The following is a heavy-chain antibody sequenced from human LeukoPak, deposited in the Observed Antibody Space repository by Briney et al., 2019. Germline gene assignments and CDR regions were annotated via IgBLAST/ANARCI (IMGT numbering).Heavy chain of an antibody. Sequence: SETLSLTCTVSGGSISSSSYYWGWIRQPPGKGLEWIGSIYYSGSTYYNPSLKSRVTMSVDTSKNQFSLKLSSVTAADTAVYYWAGKGVTPDYWAQETLVTFSS. CDR3: AGKGVTPDY. D-gene: IGHD5-18*01. J-gene: IGHJ4*02. CDR2: IYYSGST. V-gene: IGHV4-39*01. CDR1: GGSISSSSYY.